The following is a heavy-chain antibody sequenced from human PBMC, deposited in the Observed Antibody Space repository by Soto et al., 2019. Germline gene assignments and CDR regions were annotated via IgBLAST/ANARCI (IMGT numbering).Heavy chain of an antibody. Sequence: QLVQSGSEVKKPGSSVKVSCQASGGTFSGYVVTWVRQAPGQGLEWMGEFVPLFGTTNYAQRFSGGITITAEESTSTADMELRTLRSDDTAVYYCATHGLGVSSPPYFDNWGQGTLVTVSS. V-gene: IGHV1-69*01. CDR3: ATHGLGVSSPPYFDN. CDR1: GGTFSGYV. J-gene: IGHJ4*02. CDR2: FVPLFGTT.